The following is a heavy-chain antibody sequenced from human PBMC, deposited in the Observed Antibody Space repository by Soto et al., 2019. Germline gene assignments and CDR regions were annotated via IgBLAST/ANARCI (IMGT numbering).Heavy chain of an antibody. CDR3: AKVLSKNYYYPFDF. J-gene: IGHJ4*02. V-gene: IGHV3-23*01. D-gene: IGHD3-10*01. CDR1: GFTFSDYA. Sequence: EVHLLESGGGLVQRGGSLRLSCTASGFTFSDYAMAWVRQAPGKGLGWVSTISGGSSVTYYGDSVKGRFTISRDNTNKTLFLQLNRLSAEDTATYYCAKVLSKNYYYPFDFWGQGTQVTVSS. CDR2: ISGGSSVT.